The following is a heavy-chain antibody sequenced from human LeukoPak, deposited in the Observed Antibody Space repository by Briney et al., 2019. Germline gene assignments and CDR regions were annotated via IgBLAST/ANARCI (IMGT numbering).Heavy chain of an antibody. CDR2: ISGSGGST. Sequence: GGSLRLSCAASGFTVSSNYMSWVRQAPGKGLEWVSAISGSGGSTYYADAVKGRFTISRDNSKSTLYLQMSSLRAEDTAVYYCAKDRGNNYGLGVSWGQGTLVTVSS. CDR3: AKDRGNNYGLGVS. D-gene: IGHD5-18*01. V-gene: IGHV3-23*01. CDR1: GFTVSSNY. J-gene: IGHJ5*02.